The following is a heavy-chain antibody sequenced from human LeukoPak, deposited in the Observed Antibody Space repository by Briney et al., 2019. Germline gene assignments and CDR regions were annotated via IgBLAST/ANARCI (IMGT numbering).Heavy chain of an antibody. D-gene: IGHD3-22*01. CDR1: GYSFTGYY. CDR3: ARDGRPSSGYYYVLY. CDR2: INPNSGGT. Sequence: GASVKVSCKASGYSFTGYYMHWVRQASGQGLEWMGWINPNSGGTNYAQKFQGRVTMTRDTSISTAYMELSRLRSDDTAVYYCARDGRPSSGYYYVLYWGQGTLVTVSS. J-gene: IGHJ4*02. V-gene: IGHV1-2*02.